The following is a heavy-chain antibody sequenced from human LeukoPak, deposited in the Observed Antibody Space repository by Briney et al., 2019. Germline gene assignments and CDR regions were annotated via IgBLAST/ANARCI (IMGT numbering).Heavy chain of an antibody. CDR2: ISYDGSNK. CDR1: GFTFSSYA. Sequence: GGSLRLSCAASGFTFSSYAMHWVRQAPGKGLEWVAVISYDGSNKYYADSVKGRFTISRDNSKNALYLQMNSLRAEDTAVYYCAKNRVVVVPAAFDIWGQGTMVTVSS. D-gene: IGHD2-2*01. J-gene: IGHJ3*02. V-gene: IGHV3-30-3*02. CDR3: AKNRVVVVPAAFDI.